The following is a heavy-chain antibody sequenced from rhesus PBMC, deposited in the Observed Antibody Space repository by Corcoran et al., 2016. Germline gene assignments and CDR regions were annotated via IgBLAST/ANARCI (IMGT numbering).Heavy chain of an antibody. Sequence: QVQLQESGPGLVKPSETLSLTCAVSGYSINSCFGWSCVCPPPGPGLEWIADTCGSGVSPKYNPSHERRVTISKDTSKDQFYLKLSSVTAAETAVYYCARDGPSSGSLDVWGRGILVTVSS. D-gene: IGHD6-13*01. CDR3: ARDGPSSGSLDV. V-gene: IGHV4-127*01. CDR1: GYSINSCFG. CDR2: TCGSGVSP. J-gene: IGHJ5-2*02.